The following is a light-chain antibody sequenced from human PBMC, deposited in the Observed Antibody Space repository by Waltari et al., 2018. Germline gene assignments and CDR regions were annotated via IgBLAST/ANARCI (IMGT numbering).Light chain of an antibody. J-gene: IGKJ1*01. CDR1: QSLVSSDGNTY. Sequence: DVVMTQSPLYLPVTLGQPASISCMSSQSLVSSDGNTYFNWFQQRPGQTPRRLLYKVSNRDSGVPDRLSCSGSGTDFTLRSSRVEAEDVGVYYCMQGTHWPWTFGQGTKVEIK. CDR3: MQGTHWPWT. CDR2: KVS. V-gene: IGKV2-30*01.